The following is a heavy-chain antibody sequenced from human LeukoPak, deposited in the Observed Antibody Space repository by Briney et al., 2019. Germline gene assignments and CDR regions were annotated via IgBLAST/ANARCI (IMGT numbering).Heavy chain of an antibody. Sequence: SETLSLTCTVSGGSISSYYWSWIRQPPGKGLERIGNIYYSGSTNYNPSLKSRVTISVDTSKNQFSLKLSSVTAADTAVYYCARVSGGSSLDYFDYRGQGTLVTVSS. D-gene: IGHD6-13*01. J-gene: IGHJ4*02. CDR3: ARVSGGSSLDYFDY. V-gene: IGHV4-59*01. CDR2: IYYSGST. CDR1: GGSISSYY.